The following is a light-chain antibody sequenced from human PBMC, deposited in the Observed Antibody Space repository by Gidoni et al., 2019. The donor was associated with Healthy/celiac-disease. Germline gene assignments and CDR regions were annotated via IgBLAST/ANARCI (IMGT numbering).Light chain of an antibody. CDR2: WAS. CDR3: QQYYSTPRT. CDR1: QIVLYSSNNKNY. Sequence: IVMTQSPDSLAVSLGERATINCKSSQIVLYSSNNKNYIAWYQQKPGQPPKLLIYWASTRESGVPDRFSGSGSGTDFTLTISSLQAEDVAVYYCQQYYSTPRTFGQGTKVEIK. J-gene: IGKJ1*01. V-gene: IGKV4-1*01.